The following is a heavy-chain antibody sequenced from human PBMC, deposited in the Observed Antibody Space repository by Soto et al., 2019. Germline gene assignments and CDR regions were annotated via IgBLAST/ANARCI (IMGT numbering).Heavy chain of an antibody. CDR3: AGWGGKDYTH. Sequence: EVQLVQSGGGLVQPGGSLRLSCVGSGFTFTDFYMNWVRQAPGKGLEWVANIRPDGTATNYVESVRGRFPTSRDTAKNCLFLQLNSRRGDDTALYYCAGWGGKDYTHWCQGILVSVSS. J-gene: IGHJ4*02. CDR2: IRPDGTAT. CDR1: GFTFTDFY. D-gene: IGHD4-4*01. V-gene: IGHV3-7*03.